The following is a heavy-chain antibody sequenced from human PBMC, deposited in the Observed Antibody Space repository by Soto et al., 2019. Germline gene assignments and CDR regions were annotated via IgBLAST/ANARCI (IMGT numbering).Heavy chain of an antibody. CDR3: ARDGFRGVMSYYGILSAWDALDI. J-gene: IGHJ3*02. CDR2: ISWNSGSI. Sequence: GGSLRLSCAASGFTFDDYAMHWVRQAPGKGLEWVSGISWNSGSIGYADSVKGRFTISRDNAKNSLYLQMNGLRAEDTAVYYCARDGFRGVMSYYGILSAWDALDIWGHGTLVTVSS. CDR1: GFTFDDYA. V-gene: IGHV3-9*01. D-gene: IGHD3-16*01.